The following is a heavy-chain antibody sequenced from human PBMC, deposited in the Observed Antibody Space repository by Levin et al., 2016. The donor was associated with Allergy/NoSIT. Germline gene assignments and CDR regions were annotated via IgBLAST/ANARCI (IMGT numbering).Heavy chain of an antibody. CDR3: ARAKIVVVPAAIRLTPGYYMDV. Sequence: WIRQPPGKGLEWVSYINSSSSTIYYADSVKGRFTISRDNAKNSLYLQMNSLRDEDTAVYYCARAKIVVVPAAIRLTPGYYMDVWGKGTTVTVSS. J-gene: IGHJ6*03. D-gene: IGHD2-2*02. V-gene: IGHV3-48*02. CDR2: INSSSSTI.